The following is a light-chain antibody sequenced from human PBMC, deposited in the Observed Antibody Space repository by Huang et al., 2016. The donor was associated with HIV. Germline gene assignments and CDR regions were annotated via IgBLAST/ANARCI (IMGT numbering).Light chain of an antibody. CDR2: GAA. CDR1: QSVRSN. CDR3: QQYNNWPFT. Sequence: EIVMTQSPATLSVSPGERATLSCRASQSVRSNLAWYQQKPGQAPRLLSYGAATRATGIPARFSGSGSGTEFTLTISSLQAEDFAVYYCQQYNNWPFTFGGGTKVEIK. V-gene: IGKV3-15*01. J-gene: IGKJ4*01.